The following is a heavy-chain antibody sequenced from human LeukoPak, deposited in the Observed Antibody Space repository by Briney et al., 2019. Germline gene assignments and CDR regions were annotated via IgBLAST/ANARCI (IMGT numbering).Heavy chain of an antibody. V-gene: IGHV4-59*01. D-gene: IGHD6-13*01. J-gene: IGHJ5*02. Sequence: PSETLSLTCTVSGGSISSYYWSWIRQPPGKGLEWIAYISDIGSINYNPSLKSRVTISVDTSKNQFSLKLSSVTAADTAVYYCARSYSSSWSNWFDPWGQGTLVTVSS. CDR3: ARSYSSSWSNWFDP. CDR2: ISDIGSI. CDR1: GGSISSYY.